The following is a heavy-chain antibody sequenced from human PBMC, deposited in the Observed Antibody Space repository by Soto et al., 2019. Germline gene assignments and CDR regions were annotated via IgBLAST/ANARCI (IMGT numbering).Heavy chain of an antibody. Sequence: PSETLSLTCTVSGGCIRSSSYYWGWIRQPPGKGLEWIGSIYYSGSTYYNPSLKSRVTISVDTSKNQFSLKLSSVTAADTAVYYCARANYGDYYWFDPWGQGTLVTVSS. D-gene: IGHD4-17*01. CDR2: IYYSGST. J-gene: IGHJ5*02. CDR3: ARANYGDYYWFDP. CDR1: GGCIRSSSYY. V-gene: IGHV4-39*01.